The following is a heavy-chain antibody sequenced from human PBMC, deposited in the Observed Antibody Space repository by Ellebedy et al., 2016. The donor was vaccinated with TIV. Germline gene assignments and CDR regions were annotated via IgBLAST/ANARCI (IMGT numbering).Heavy chain of an antibody. CDR3: ARVIAVAGTYYYGMDV. J-gene: IGHJ6*02. D-gene: IGHD6-19*01. Sequence: SETLSLTCTVSGGSISSYYWSWIRQPPGKGLEWIGYIYYSGSTTYNPSLNSRVTMSVDTSKNQFYLKLSSVTAAYTSVYYCARVIAVAGTYYYGMDVWGQGTTVTVSS. CDR2: IYYSGST. CDR1: GGSISSYY. V-gene: IGHV4-59*12.